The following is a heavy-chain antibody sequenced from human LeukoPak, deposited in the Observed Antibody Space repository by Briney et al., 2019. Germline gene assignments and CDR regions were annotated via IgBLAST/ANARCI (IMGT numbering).Heavy chain of an antibody. D-gene: IGHD2-15*01. CDR2: TSYEGNGT. V-gene: IGHV3-30*03. J-gene: IGHJ4*02. CDR3: ASEVEALLDH. Sequence: PGGSLRLSCAASGFIFSSSVMYWLRQAPGMGLEWVAATSYEGNGTFYAGSVKGRFTMSRDNSNNMVYLQMNSLRHEDTALYYCASEVEALLDHWGQGTLVTVSS. CDR1: GFIFSSSV.